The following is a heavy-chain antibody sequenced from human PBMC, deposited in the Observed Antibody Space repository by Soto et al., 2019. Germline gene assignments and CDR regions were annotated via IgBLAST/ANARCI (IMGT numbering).Heavy chain of an antibody. V-gene: IGHV4-34*01. D-gene: IGHD3-22*01. Sequence: PSETLSLTCAVYGGSFSGYYWSWIRKPPGKGLEWIGEINYSGRTNYNPSLKSRVIISGGTSKNQVSLKLSSVTAAGTAPYYCAGARSYDSSSYQRYFDYWGQGTLVTVSS. CDR2: INYSGRT. CDR1: GGSFSGYY. J-gene: IGHJ4*02. CDR3: AGARSYDSSSYQRYFDY.